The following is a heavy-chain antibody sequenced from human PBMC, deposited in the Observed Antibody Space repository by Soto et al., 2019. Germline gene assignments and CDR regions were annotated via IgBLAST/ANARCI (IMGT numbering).Heavy chain of an antibody. J-gene: IGHJ4*02. CDR2: IWYDGSNK. Sequence: QVQLVESGGGVVQPGRSLRLSCTASGFIFSSYGMHWVRQAPGKGLEWVAVIWYDGSNKYYADSVKGRFTISRDNSKNTLYLQMNSLRAEDTAVYYCARDRGEIAAAGTWGFDYWGQGTLVTVSS. D-gene: IGHD6-13*01. CDR3: ARDRGEIAAAGTWGFDY. CDR1: GFIFSSYG. V-gene: IGHV3-33*01.